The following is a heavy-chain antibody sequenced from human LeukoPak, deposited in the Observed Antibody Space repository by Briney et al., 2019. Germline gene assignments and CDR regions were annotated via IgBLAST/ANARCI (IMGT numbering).Heavy chain of an antibody. CDR1: GFIVSHKY. V-gene: IGHV3-66*01. CDR3: ARGQIDLLRNYFDS. CDR2: IYTGGNT. Sequence: GGSMRLSCAASGFIVSHKYMAWVRQAPGKGLEWLSIIYTGGNTVSAESVKGRFSISRDDSRNTVHLQMNNLRDDDTAVYYCARGQIDLLRNYFDSWGPGTLVAVSS. J-gene: IGHJ4*02. D-gene: IGHD3-22*01.